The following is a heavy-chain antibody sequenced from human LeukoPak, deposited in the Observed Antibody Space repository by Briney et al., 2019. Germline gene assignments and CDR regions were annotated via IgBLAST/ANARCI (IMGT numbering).Heavy chain of an antibody. CDR3: ARDRQPIVIGRGSDP. Sequence: GGSLRLSCAASGFTLSSYAMHWVRQAPGKGLEWVAVISYDGSNKYYADSVKGRFTISRDNSKNTLYLQMNSLRVEDTAVYYCARDRQPIVIGRGSDPWGQGTLVTVSS. V-gene: IGHV3-30-3*01. J-gene: IGHJ5*02. CDR2: ISYDGSNK. D-gene: IGHD3-16*02. CDR1: GFTLSSYA.